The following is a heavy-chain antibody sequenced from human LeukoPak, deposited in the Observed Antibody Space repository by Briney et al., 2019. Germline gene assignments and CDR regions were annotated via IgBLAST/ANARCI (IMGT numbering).Heavy chain of an antibody. D-gene: IGHD3-10*01. J-gene: IGHJ4*02. Sequence: GGSLRLSCAASGFTFSRYWMYWVRQAPGKGLVWVSRINTDGSSTNYADSVKGRFTISRDNAKNTLYLQMNSLRAEDTAVYYCARDGDGSGSPLPMGAFDYWGQGTLVTVSS. CDR1: GFTFSRYW. CDR3: ARDGDGSGSPLPMGAFDY. V-gene: IGHV3-74*01. CDR2: INTDGSST.